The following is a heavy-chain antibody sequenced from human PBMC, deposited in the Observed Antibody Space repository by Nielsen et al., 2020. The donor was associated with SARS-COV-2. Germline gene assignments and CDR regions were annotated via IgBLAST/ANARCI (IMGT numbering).Heavy chain of an antibody. CDR3: AKEHCSSTSCYRRWARGWFDP. CDR1: GFTFSSYA. CDR2: ISGSGGST. D-gene: IGHD2-2*01. Sequence: GESLKISCAASGFTFSSYAMSWVRQAPGKGLEWVSAISGSGGSTYYADSVKGRFTISRDNSKNTLYLQMNSLRAEDTAVYYCAKEHCSSTSCYRRWARGWFDPWGQGTLVTVSS. J-gene: IGHJ5*02. V-gene: IGHV3-23*01.